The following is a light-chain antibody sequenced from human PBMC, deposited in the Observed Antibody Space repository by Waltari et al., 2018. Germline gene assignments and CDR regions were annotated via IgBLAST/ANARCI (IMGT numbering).Light chain of an antibody. CDR3: QQYFNYPRT. Sequence: IVMTQSPDSLAVSLGETATINCKSSQRILSSSNNNNYVAWYRQKPGQPPELLIYSASTREAGVPDRIAGSGSGADFTLTINNLQAEDVAIYYCQQYFNYPRTFGQGTKVEIK. CDR2: SAS. CDR1: QRILSSSNNNNY. V-gene: IGKV4-1*01. J-gene: IGKJ1*01.